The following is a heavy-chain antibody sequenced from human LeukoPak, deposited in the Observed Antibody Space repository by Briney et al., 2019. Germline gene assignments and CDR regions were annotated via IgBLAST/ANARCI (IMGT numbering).Heavy chain of an antibody. D-gene: IGHD6-19*01. CDR3: ASVGYSSGWRIFDY. J-gene: IGHJ4*02. V-gene: IGHV4-61*02. CDR2: IYTSGST. Sequence: SETLSLTXTVSGGSISSGSYYWSWVRQPAGKGLEWIGRIYTSGSTNYNPSLKSRVTISVDTSKNQFSLKLSSVTAADTAVYYCASVGYSSGWRIFDYWGQGTLVTVSS. CDR1: GGSISSGSYY.